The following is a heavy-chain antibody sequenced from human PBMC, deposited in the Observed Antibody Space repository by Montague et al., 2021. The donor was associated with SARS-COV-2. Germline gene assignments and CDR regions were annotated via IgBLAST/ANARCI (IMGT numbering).Heavy chain of an antibody. J-gene: IGHJ2*01. Sequence: CAISGDSVSSNIATWNWIRQSPSKGLEWLGRTYYRSKWYNDYAVSVKSRVNINPDTSNNRISLQLNSVTPEDTAVYYCSRAYRRGDCYFYWYFDLWGRGTLVTVSS. D-gene: IGHD2-21*02. V-gene: IGHV6-1*01. CDR2: TYYRSKWYN. CDR1: GDSVSSNIAT. CDR3: SRAYRRGDCYFYWYFDL.